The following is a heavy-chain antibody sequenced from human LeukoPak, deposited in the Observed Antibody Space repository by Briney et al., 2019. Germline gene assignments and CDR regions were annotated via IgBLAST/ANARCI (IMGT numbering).Heavy chain of an antibody. D-gene: IGHD3-10*01. CDR2: ISAYNGNT. J-gene: IGHJ4*02. CDR1: GYTFTSYG. CDR3: ERDEVPLWFGGSNDY. Sequence: ASVKVSCKASGYTFTSYGISGVRQAPGQGLEWRGWISAYNGNTNYAQKLQGRVTMTTDTSTSTAYMELRSRRTDDTAVSYCERDEVPLWFGGSNDYWGQGTLVTVSS. V-gene: IGHV1-18*01.